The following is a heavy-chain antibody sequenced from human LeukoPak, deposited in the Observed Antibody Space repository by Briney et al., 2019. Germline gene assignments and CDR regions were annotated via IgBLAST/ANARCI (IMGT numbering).Heavy chain of an antibody. Sequence: GASVKVSCKASGYTFTGYYMHWVRQAPGQGLEWMGWINPNSGGTNYAQKFQGRVTMTRDTSISTAYMELSRLRSDDTAVYYCARDYYGLSNYYYYMDVWGKGTTVTVSS. D-gene: IGHD3-22*01. V-gene: IGHV1-2*02. CDR3: ARDYYGLSNYYYYMDV. CDR2: INPNSGGT. J-gene: IGHJ6*03. CDR1: GYTFTGYY.